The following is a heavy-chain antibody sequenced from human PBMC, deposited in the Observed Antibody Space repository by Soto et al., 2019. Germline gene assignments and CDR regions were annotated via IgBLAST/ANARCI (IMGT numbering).Heavy chain of an antibody. CDR2: INHRGST. CDR3: ARGVSVSNTFYYYYAMYV. J-gene: IGHJ6*02. Sequence: QVQLQQWGAGLLKPSETLSLTCAVYGGSSSDYYWSWIRQPPGKGLEWIGEINHRGSTNYNPSLKGRVIISVDTSKSQFSLKLNSVTAADTAVYYCARGVSVSNTFYYYYAMYVWGQVTTVTVSS. CDR1: GGSSSDYY. D-gene: IGHD2-8*01. V-gene: IGHV4-34*01.